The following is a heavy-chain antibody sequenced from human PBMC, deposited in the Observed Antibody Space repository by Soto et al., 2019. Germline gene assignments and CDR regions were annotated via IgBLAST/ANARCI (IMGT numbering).Heavy chain of an antibody. CDR3: ARDPTVTTSAFDI. J-gene: IGHJ3*02. CDR2: ISSSGSTI. V-gene: IGHV3-48*03. D-gene: IGHD4-4*01. CDR1: GFPFSSYA. Sequence: PGGSLSLSCAASGFPFSSYAMNWVRQAPGKGLEWVSYISSSGSTIYYADSVKGRFTISRDNAKSSLYLQMNSLRAEDTAVYYCARDPTVTTSAFDIWGQGTMVTVSS.